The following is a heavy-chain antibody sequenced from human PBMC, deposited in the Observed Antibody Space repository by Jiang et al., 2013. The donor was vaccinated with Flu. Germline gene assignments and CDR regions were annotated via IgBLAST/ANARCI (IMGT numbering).Heavy chain of an antibody. D-gene: IGHD4-17*01. Sequence: SQKFQGRVTITRDTSASTAYMELSSLRSEDTAVYYCARDPYGDYQFDYWGQGTLVTVSS. CDR3: ARDPYGDYQFDY. J-gene: IGHJ4*02. V-gene: IGHV1-3*01.